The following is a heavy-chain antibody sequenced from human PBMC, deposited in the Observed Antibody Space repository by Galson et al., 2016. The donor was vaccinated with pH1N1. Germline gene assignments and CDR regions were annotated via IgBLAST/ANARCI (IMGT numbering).Heavy chain of an antibody. V-gene: IGHV3-21*01. CDR2: ISSSGSFI. J-gene: IGHJ4*02. D-gene: IGHD6-13*01. CDR3: ARVVGISSAPNDY. Sequence: SLRLSCAASGFTFSDYNMNWVRQAPGKGLEWVSSISSSGSFIYYAASLKGRVTISRDNAANSLFLQMNSLTPEDTAVYFCARVVGISSAPNDYWGQGVPVIVSS. CDR1: GFTFSDYN.